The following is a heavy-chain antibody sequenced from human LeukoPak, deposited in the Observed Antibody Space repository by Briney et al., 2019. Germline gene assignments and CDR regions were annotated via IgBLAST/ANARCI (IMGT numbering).Heavy chain of an antibody. CDR3: ARDQGGDYVWGSYRAGGHFDY. J-gene: IGHJ4*02. Sequence: SGTLSLTCAVSGGSTSSSNWWSWVRQPPGKGLEWIGEIYHSGSTNYNPSLKSRVTISVDKSKNQFSLKLSSVTAADTAVYYCARDQGGDYVWGSYRAGGHFDYWGQGTLVTVSS. V-gene: IGHV4-4*02. CDR1: GGSTSSSNW. CDR2: IYHSGST. D-gene: IGHD3-16*02.